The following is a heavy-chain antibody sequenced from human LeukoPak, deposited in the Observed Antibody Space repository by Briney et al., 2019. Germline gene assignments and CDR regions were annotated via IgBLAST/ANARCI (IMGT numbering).Heavy chain of an antibody. J-gene: IGHJ5*02. V-gene: IGHV3-30-3*01. Sequence: GGSLRLSCAASGFTFSSYAMHWVRQAPGKGLEWVAVISYDGSNKYYADSVKGRFTISRDNSKNTLYLQMNSLRAEDTAVYYCARHDWFDPWGQGTLVTVSS. CDR3: ARHDWFDP. CDR2: ISYDGSNK. CDR1: GFTFSSYA. D-gene: IGHD3-3*01.